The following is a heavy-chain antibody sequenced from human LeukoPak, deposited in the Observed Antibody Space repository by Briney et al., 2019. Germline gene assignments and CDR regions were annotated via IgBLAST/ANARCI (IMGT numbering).Heavy chain of an antibody. CDR3: ARYQLLLDAFDI. CDR2: INAGNGNT. CDR1: GYTFTSYA. D-gene: IGHD2-2*01. Sequence: RWASVKVSCTASGYTFTSYAMHWVRQAPGQRLEWMGWINAGNGNTKYSQKFQGRVTITRDTSASTAYMELSSLRSEDTAVYYCARYQLLLDAFDIWGQGTMVTVSS. J-gene: IGHJ3*02. V-gene: IGHV1-3*01.